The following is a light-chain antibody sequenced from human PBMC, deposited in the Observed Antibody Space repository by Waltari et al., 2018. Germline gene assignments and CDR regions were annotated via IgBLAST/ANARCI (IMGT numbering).Light chain of an antibody. J-gene: IGKJ4*01. CDR1: QTIRNN. CDR3: QQYNDWPLT. V-gene: IGKV3-15*01. Sequence: EIVMTQSPATLSVSPGERATLFCRATQTIRNNLAWYQQKVGQAPRLLVYGASTRATGIPARFSGSGSGPEFTLTISSLQSEDFAVYYCQQYNDWPLTFGGGTKVEIK. CDR2: GAS.